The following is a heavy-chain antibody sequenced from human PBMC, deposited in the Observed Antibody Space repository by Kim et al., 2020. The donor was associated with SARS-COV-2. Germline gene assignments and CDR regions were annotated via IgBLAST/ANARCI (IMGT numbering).Heavy chain of an antibody. CDR2: IWYDGSNK. Sequence: GGSLRLSCAASGFTFSSYGMHWVRQAPGKGLEWVAVIWYDGSNKYYADSVKGRFTISRDNSKNTLYLQMNSLRAEDTAVYYCASADYGDYTGRWSMTNWGQGTLVTVSS. CDR3: ASADYGDYTGRWSMTN. V-gene: IGHV3-33*01. J-gene: IGHJ4*02. D-gene: IGHD4-17*01. CDR1: GFTFSSYG.